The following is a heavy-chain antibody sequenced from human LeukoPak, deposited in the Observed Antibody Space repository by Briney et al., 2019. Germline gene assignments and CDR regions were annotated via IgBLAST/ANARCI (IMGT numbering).Heavy chain of an antibody. CDR3: AKTYSSGWYFDYFDY. Sequence: TGRSLRLSCAASGFTFSSYAMNWVRQAPGKGLEWVSTISDSGGTTYYADSVKGRFTLSRDNSKSTLYLQMSGLRAEDTAVYYCAKTYSSGWYFDYFDYWGQGTLVTVSS. V-gene: IGHV3-23*01. CDR2: ISDSGGTT. CDR1: GFTFSSYA. D-gene: IGHD6-19*01. J-gene: IGHJ4*02.